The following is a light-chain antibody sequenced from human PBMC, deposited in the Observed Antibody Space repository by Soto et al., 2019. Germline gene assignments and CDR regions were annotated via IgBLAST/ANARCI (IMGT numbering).Light chain of an antibody. V-gene: IGLV1-44*01. CDR1: SSNIGSNT. J-gene: IGLJ3*02. CDR2: SNN. Sequence: GLSQPTSPSGAAGQRVTISCSGSSSNIGSNTVSWYQQLPLSAPKLLIYSNNQRPSGVPDRFSGSKSATSASLAISGLQSEDEADYYCAAWDDSLNGRVFGGGTNVTVL. CDR3: AAWDDSLNGRV.